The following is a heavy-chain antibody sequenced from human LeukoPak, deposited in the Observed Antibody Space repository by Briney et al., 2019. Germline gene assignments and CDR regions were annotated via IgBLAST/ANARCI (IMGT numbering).Heavy chain of an antibody. CDR1: GGTFSSYA. Sequence: ASVKVSCKASGGTFSSYAISWVRQAPGQGLEWMGGIIPIFGTANYAQKFQGRVTITADESTSTAYMELSSLRSEDTAVYYCARGTAEWEPPLDYWGQGTLVTVSS. J-gene: IGHJ4*02. V-gene: IGHV1-69*13. CDR2: IIPIFGTA. CDR3: ARGTAEWEPPLDY. D-gene: IGHD1-26*01.